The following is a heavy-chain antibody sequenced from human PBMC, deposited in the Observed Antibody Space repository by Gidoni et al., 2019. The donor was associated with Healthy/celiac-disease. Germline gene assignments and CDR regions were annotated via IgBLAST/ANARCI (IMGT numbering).Heavy chain of an antibody. D-gene: IGHD3-22*01. V-gene: IGHV3-48*03. Sequence: EVQLVESGGGLVQPGGSLRLSCAASGFTFSSSEMNWVRQAPGKGLEWVSYISRSGSTIYYADSVKGRFTISRDNAKNSLYLQRNSLRAEDTAVDYCARDGRVITMIVPEREGFDYWGQGTLVTVSS. CDR1: GFTFSSSE. J-gene: IGHJ4*02. CDR2: ISRSGSTI. CDR3: ARDGRVITMIVPEREGFDY.